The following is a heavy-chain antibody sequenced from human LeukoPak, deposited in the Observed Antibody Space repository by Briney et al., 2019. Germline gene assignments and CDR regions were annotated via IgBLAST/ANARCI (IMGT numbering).Heavy chain of an antibody. CDR3: ARLRVTDTNQYYFDY. CDR1: GGSFSGYY. V-gene: IGHV4-34*01. D-gene: IGHD2-21*02. J-gene: IGHJ4*02. Sequence: SETLSLTCAVYGGSFSGYYWSWIRQPPGKGLEWIGEINHSGSTNYNPSLKSRVTISVDTSKNQFSLKLSSVTAADTTVYYCARLRVTDTNQYYFDYWGQGTLVTVSS. CDR2: INHSGST.